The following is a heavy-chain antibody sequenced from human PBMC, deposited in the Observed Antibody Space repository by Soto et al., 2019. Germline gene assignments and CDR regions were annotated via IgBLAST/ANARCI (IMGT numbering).Heavy chain of an antibody. V-gene: IGHV5-51*01. CDR3: ARQDGDGLFYFDY. CDR2: IYPVDSDT. CDR1: GYTFSIYW. Sequence: GESLKISCKGSGYTFSIYWIAWVRQMPGKGLEWMGVIYPVDSDTRYSPSFQGQVTISVDKSITTAYLQWSSLRASDTAIYYCARQDGDGLFYFDYWGQGTPVTVSS. D-gene: IGHD4-17*01. J-gene: IGHJ4*02.